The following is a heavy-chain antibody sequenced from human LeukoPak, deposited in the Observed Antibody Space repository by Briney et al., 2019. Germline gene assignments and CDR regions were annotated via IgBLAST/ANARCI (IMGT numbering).Heavy chain of an antibody. CDR1: GFTFTSYW. CDR3: AKGDTTPYYMDV. J-gene: IGHJ6*03. CDR2: VNNDGSST. V-gene: IGHV3-74*01. Sequence: PGGSLRLSCATSGFTFTSYWMHWVRQVPGKGLVWVSRVNNDGSSTIYADSVKGRFTISRDNSKNTLYLQMNSLRAEDTAVYYCAKGDTTPYYMDVWGKGTTVTVSS. D-gene: IGHD1-26*01.